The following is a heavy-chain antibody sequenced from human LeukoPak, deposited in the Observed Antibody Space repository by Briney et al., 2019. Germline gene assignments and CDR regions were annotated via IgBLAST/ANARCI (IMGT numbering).Heavy chain of an antibody. CDR3: ARDQRGFSYSKYYFDY. CDR2: PWYDGTNK. CDR1: WFSFSRYG. V-gene: IGHV3-33*01. J-gene: IGHJ4*02. Sequence: LYCGEFWFSFSRYGADCLRGAPAWGYECVTNPWYDGTNKYYADAVKGRFTISRDNAKNTLYLQMNSLRAEDAAVYYCARDQRGFSYSKYYFDYWGQGTLVTVSS. D-gene: IGHD5-18*01.